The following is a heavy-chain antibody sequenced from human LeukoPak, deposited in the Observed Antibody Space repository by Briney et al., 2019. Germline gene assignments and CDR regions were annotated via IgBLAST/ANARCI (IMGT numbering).Heavy chain of an antibody. D-gene: IGHD3-22*01. Sequence: GGSLRLSCAASGFTVSSNYMSWDRQAPGKGLEWVSAISGSGGTAYYADSVKGRFTISRDNSKNTLYLQMNSLRAEDTAVYYCAKKGYYDGSGYYMYYFDHWGQGTLVTVSS. CDR2: ISGSGGTA. V-gene: IGHV3-23*01. CDR3: AKKGYYDGSGYYMYYFDH. CDR1: GFTVSSNY. J-gene: IGHJ4*02.